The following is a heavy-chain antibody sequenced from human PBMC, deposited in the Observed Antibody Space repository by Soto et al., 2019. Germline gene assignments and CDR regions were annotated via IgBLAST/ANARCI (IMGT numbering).Heavy chain of an antibody. D-gene: IGHD3-16*01. Sequence: SGPTLVNPTQPLTLTCTFSGFSLSTTGVGVSWIRQPPGKALEWLALIYWHDDKRYSPSLKSRLTITKDTSKNQVVLTMTNMDPVDTATYYCTHRGGATVGLYYFDYWGQGALVTVSS. CDR2: IYWHDDK. J-gene: IGHJ4*02. CDR1: GFSLSTTGVG. CDR3: THRGGATVGLYYFDY. V-gene: IGHV2-5*01.